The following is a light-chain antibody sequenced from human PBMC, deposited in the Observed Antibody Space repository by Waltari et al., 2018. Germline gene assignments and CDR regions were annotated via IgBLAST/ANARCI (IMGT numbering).Light chain of an antibody. V-gene: IGLV1-40*01. CDR1: SSNIGAGDD. J-gene: IGLJ3*02. CDR2: GND. CDR3: QSYDSGLSGAWV. Sequence: QSVLTQPPSVSGAPGQRVTIPCTGSSSNIGAGDDVHWYQQLPGTAPKLLIFGNDDRPSGVAERLARFKSGTSASLAFPGLDGEESADDSWQSYDSGLSGAWVFGGGTKVTVL.